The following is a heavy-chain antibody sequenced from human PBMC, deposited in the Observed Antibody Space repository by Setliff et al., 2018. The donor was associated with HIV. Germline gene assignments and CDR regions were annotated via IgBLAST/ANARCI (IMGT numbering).Heavy chain of an antibody. V-gene: IGHV7-4-1*02. Sequence: GASVKVSCKASGYTFTAYAMNWVRQAPGQGLEWMGWINTNTGKSTYAQGFTGRFVFSLDTSVSTAYLQISSLKAEDTALYYCARDWPTYSWDDNGSDAFDIWGQGTMVTVSS. CDR2: INTNTGKS. CDR3: ARDWPTYSWDDNGSDAFDI. CDR1: GYTFTAYA. D-gene: IGHD1-1*01. J-gene: IGHJ3*02.